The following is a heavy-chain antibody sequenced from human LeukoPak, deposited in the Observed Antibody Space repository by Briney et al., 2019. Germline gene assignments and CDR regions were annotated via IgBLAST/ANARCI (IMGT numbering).Heavy chain of an antibody. Sequence: ASVKVSCKASGGTFSSYAISWVRQAPGQGLEWMGGIIPIFGTANYAQKFQGRVTITTDESTSTAYMELSSLRSEDTAVYYCARGIWVGATGYYFDYWGQGTLVTVSS. CDR1: GGTFSSYA. J-gene: IGHJ4*02. CDR3: ARGIWVGATGYYFDY. CDR2: IIPIFGTA. V-gene: IGHV1-69*05. D-gene: IGHD1-26*01.